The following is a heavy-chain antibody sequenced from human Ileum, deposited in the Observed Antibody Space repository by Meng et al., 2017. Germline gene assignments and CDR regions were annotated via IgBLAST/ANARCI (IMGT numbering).Heavy chain of an antibody. D-gene: IGHD2-2*01. V-gene: IGHV3-7*04. CDR2: IKEDGSEK. CDR3: ARVRAAMGTMTPFAY. Sequence: GGSLRLSCEASGFTFSSYWMSWVRQAPGKGLEWVANIKEDGSEKNYVDSVKGRFTISRDNAKKSMSLQMNSLRVEDTAMYYCARVRAAMGTMTPFAYWGQGTLVTVSS. J-gene: IGHJ4*02. CDR1: GFTFSSYW.